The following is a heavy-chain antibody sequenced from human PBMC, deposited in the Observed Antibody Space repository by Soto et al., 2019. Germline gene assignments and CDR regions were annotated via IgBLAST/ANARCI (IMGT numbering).Heavy chain of an antibody. D-gene: IGHD3-10*01. Sequence: PGGSLRLSCAASGVTFGSYAMTWVRQAPGKGLEWVGRTRNKANSYTTEYAASVKGRFTISRDDSKNSLYLQMNSLKTEDTAVYYCAAVRGANTAFEYFQHWGQGTLVTVSS. CDR3: AAVRGANTAFEYFQH. J-gene: IGHJ1*01. CDR1: GVTFGSYA. V-gene: IGHV3-72*01. CDR2: TRNKANSYTT.